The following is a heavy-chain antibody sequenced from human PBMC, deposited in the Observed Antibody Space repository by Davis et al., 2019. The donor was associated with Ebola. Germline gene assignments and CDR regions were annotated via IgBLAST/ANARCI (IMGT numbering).Heavy chain of an antibody. Sequence: PSETLSLTCAVYGGSFSGYYWSWIRQPPGKGLEWIGEINHSGSTNYNPSLKSRVTISVDTSKNQFSLKLSSVTAADTAVYYCARGLYDFWSGYYVNWGQGTLVTVSS. V-gene: IGHV4-34*01. CDR3: ARGLYDFWSGYYVN. J-gene: IGHJ4*02. D-gene: IGHD3-3*01. CDR1: GGSFSGYY. CDR2: INHSGST.